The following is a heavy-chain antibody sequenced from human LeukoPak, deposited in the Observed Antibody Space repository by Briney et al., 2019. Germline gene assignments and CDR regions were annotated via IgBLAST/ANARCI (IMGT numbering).Heavy chain of an antibody. J-gene: IGHJ4*02. CDR3: ARDLRSMADY. D-gene: IGHD6-6*01. CDR1: GFTFSNYV. V-gene: IGHV3-7*04. CDR2: IKQDGSEE. Sequence: GGSLRLSCAASGFTFSNYVMSWVRQAPGKGLEWVANIKQDGSEEYYVDSVKGRFTISRDNAKNSLYLQMNSLGAEDTAVYYCARDLRSMADYWGQGTLVIVSS.